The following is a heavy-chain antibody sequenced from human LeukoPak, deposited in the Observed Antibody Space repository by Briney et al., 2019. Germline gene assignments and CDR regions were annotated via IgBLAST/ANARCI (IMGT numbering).Heavy chain of an antibody. V-gene: IGHV3-33*01. D-gene: IGHD3-10*01. Sequence: GGSLRLSCAASGFTFSSYGMHWVRQAPGKGLEWVAVIWYDGSNKYYADSVKGRFTISRDNSKNMLYLQMNSLRAEDTDVYYCARDVYYGSGPLGYWGQGTLVTVSS. CDR3: ARDVYYGSGPLGY. CDR2: IWYDGSNK. CDR1: GFTFSSYG. J-gene: IGHJ4*02.